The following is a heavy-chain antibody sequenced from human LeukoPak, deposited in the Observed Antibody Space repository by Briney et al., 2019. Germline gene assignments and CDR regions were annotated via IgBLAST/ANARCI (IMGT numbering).Heavy chain of an antibody. Sequence: GESLKISCKGSGYSFTSYWIGWVRQMPGKGLEWMGIIYPGDSDTRYSPSFQGQVTISADKSISTAYLQWSSLKASDTAMYYCARQQHPFGSLSPSFDYWGQGTLVTVSS. V-gene: IGHV5-51*01. CDR2: IYPGDSDT. CDR1: GYSFTSYW. CDR3: ARQQHPFGSLSPSFDY. J-gene: IGHJ4*02. D-gene: IGHD3-3*01.